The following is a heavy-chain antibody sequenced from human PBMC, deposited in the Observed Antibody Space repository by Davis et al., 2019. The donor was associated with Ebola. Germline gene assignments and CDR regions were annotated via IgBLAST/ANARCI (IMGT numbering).Heavy chain of an antibody. Sequence: GESLKISCAASGFTFSDYYMSWIRQAPGKGLEWVSYISSSGSTIYYADSVKGRFTISRDNAKNSLYLQMNSLRAEDTAVYYCARDEAITVACSINWYFDLWGRGTLVPVSS. J-gene: IGHJ2*01. V-gene: IGHV3-11*01. CDR3: ARDEAITVACSINWYFDL. CDR1: GFTFSDYY. D-gene: IGHD6-19*01. CDR2: ISSSGSTI.